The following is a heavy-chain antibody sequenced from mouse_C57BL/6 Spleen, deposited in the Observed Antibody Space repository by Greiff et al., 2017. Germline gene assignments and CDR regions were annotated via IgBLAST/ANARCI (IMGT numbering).Heavy chain of an antibody. CDR2: ISSGGDYI. CDR3: TRVGEKGWLLREDAMDY. Sequence: EVQLVESGEGLVKPGGSLKLSCAASGFTFSSYAMSWVRQTPETRLEWVAYISSGGDYIYYADTVKGRFTISSDNARNTLYLQMSSLKSEDTAMYYCTRVGEKGWLLREDAMDYWGQGTSVTVSS. J-gene: IGHJ4*01. CDR1: GFTFSSYA. V-gene: IGHV5-9-1*02. D-gene: IGHD2-3*01.